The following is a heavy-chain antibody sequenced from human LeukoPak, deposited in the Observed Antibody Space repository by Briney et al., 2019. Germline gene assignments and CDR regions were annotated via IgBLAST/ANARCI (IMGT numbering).Heavy chain of an antibody. CDR3: AKGLFYSDSGSYYSPPLDY. V-gene: IGHV3-23*01. D-gene: IGHD1-26*01. CDR2: ISGSGGST. CDR1: GFTFSSYA. Sequence: GGSLRLSCAASGFTFSSYAMSWVRQAPGKGLEWVSAISGSGGSTYYADSVKGRFTISRDNSKNTLYLQMNSLRAEDTAVYYCAKGLFYSDSGSYYSPPLDYWGQGTLVTVSS. J-gene: IGHJ4*02.